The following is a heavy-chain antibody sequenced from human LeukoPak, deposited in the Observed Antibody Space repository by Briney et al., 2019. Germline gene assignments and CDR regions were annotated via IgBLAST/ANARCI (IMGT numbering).Heavy chain of an antibody. D-gene: IGHD6-13*01. CDR2: IKRDGSQK. V-gene: IGHV3-7*02. J-gene: IGHJ2*01. Sequence: GGSLRLSCAASGFXFSDYWLNWVRQAPGKGLEWVASIKRDGSQKYYVDSVKGRFTISRDNAKNSLYLQMNSLRAEDTAVYYCARTYGSSGLGYFDLWGRGTLVTVSS. CDR1: GFXFSDYW. CDR3: ARTYGSSGLGYFDL.